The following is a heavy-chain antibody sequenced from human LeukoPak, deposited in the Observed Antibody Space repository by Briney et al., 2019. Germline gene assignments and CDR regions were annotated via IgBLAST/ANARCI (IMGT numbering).Heavy chain of an antibody. D-gene: IGHD3-22*01. CDR3: ARDKNHYDTRGDF. V-gene: IGHV1-18*01. Sequence: ASVRVSCKASGYTFTSFGISWVRQPPGQGLEWMGWISPYNGNTNYPQKVQGRITVTTDTSTSTAYMELRSLRSDDTAVYYCARDKNHYDTRGDFWGQGTLVTVSS. CDR1: GYTFTSFG. CDR2: ISPYNGNT. J-gene: IGHJ4*02.